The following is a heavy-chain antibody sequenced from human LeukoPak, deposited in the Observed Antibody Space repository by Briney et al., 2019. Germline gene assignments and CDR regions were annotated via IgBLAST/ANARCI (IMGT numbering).Heavy chain of an antibody. V-gene: IGHV1-69*01. CDR1: GGTFSSYA. J-gene: IGHJ6*03. Sequence: GASVKVSCKASGGTFSSYAISWVRQAPGQGLEWMGGIIPIFGTANYAQKFQGRVTITADESTSTAYMELSSLRSEDTAVYYCARDRGSYYYNYMDVWGKGTTVTVSS. D-gene: IGHD1-26*01. CDR2: IIPIFGTA. CDR3: ARDRGSYYYNYMDV.